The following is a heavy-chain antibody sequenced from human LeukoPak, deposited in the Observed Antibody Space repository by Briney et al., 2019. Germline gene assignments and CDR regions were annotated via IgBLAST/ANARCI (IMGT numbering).Heavy chain of an antibody. D-gene: IGHD4-23*01. J-gene: IGHJ4*02. CDR3: ATESPDGHATVVTPLGY. CDR1: GYTLTELS. V-gene: IGHV1-24*01. CDR2: FDPEDGDT. Sequence: ASVKVSCKVSGYTLTELSMHWVRQAPGKGLEWMGGFDPEDGDTIYAQKLQGRVTMTADTSTDTAYMELSSLRSEDTAVYYCATESPDGHATVVTPLGYWGQGTLVTVSS.